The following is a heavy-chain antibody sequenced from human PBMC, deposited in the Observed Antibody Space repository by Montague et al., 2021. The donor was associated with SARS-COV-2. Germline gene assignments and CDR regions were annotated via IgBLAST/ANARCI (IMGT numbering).Heavy chain of an antibody. D-gene: IGHD3-3*01. J-gene: IGHJ4*02. V-gene: IGHV4-31*03. CDR2: IYYSGST. Sequence: TLSLTYTVSGGSISSGGYYWSWIRQHPGKGLEWIGYIYYSGSTYYNPSLKSRVTISVDTSKNQFSLKLSSVTAADTAVYYCARGGTIFGVVTFPFDYWGQGTRATVSS. CDR3: ARGGTIFGVVTFPFDY. CDR1: GGSISSGGYY.